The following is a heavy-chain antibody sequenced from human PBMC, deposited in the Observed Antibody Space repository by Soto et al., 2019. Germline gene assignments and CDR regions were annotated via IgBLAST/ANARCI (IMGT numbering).Heavy chain of an antibody. Sequence: EVQLLESGGGLVQPGGSLRLSCAASGFTFSSSTMNWVRQAPGKGLEWVSAIIDSGGYTYYADSVKGRFTISRDNSKNTLYLQMNSLRAEDTALYYGAKETYYYYGMDVWGQGTTVTVSS. V-gene: IGHV3-23*01. CDR1: GFTFSSST. CDR2: IIDSGGYT. CDR3: AKETYYYYGMDV. J-gene: IGHJ6*02.